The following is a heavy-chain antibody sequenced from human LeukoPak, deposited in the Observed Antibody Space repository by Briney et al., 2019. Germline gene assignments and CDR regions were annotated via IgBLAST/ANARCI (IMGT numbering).Heavy chain of an antibody. CDR3: TRMTAGRDY. CDR1: GVSFDDYY. J-gene: IGHJ4*02. CDR2: INHSGYT. V-gene: IGHV4-34*01. Sequence: KPSETLSLTCAVSGVSFDDYYWSWVRQTPGKGLEWIGEINHSGYTNDSPSLKSRVTLSIDTSRKQFSLNLRSVTVADTGIYYCTRMTAGRDYWGQGTLVTVSS. D-gene: IGHD2-21*02.